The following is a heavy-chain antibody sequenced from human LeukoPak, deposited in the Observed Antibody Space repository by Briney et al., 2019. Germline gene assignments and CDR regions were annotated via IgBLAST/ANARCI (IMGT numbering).Heavy chain of an antibody. D-gene: IGHD1-26*01. J-gene: IGHJ4*02. Sequence: GGSLRLSCAASGFTFISYAMSWVRQAPGKGLEWVSSLSGNAGRPYYADSVKGRFTISRDNSKNTLYLQMNNLRAEDTAVYYCAKCRVGAANFDYWGQGTLVTVSS. V-gene: IGHV3-23*01. CDR3: AKCRVGAANFDY. CDR1: GFTFISYA. CDR2: LSGNAGRP.